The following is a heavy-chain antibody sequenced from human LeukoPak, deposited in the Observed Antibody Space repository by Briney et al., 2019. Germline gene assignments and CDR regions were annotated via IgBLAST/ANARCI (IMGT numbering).Heavy chain of an antibody. V-gene: IGHV4-31*03. J-gene: IGHJ4*02. CDR2: NYYSGST. CDR1: GGSISSGGYY. CDR3: ARAGSGWYPDY. Sequence: SQTLSLTCTISGGSISSGGYYWSWIRQHPGKGLEWIGYNYYSGSTYYNPSLKSRVTISVDTSKYQFSLKLSSVTAADTAVYYCARAGSGWYPDYWGQGTLVTVSS. D-gene: IGHD6-19*01.